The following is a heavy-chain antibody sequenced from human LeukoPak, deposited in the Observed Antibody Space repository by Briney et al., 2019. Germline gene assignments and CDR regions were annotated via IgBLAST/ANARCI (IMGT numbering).Heavy chain of an antibody. D-gene: IGHD5-24*01. V-gene: IGHV4-61*02. Sequence: PSETLSLTCTVSGGSISSGSYYWSWIRQPAGKGLEWIGRIYTSGSTNYNPSLKSRVTISVDTSKNQFSLKLSSVTAADTAVYYCARGNGYTTVPYAFDIWGQGTMVTVSS. J-gene: IGHJ3*02. CDR3: ARGNGYTTVPYAFDI. CDR2: IYTSGST. CDR1: GGSISSGSYY.